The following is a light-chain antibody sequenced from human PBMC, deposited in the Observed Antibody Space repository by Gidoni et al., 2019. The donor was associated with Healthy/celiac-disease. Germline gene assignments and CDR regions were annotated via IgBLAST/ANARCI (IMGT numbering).Light chain of an antibody. J-gene: IGLJ2*01. V-gene: IGLV2-14*01. CDR2: EVS. CDR1: SSDVGGYNY. CDR3: SSYTSSSTVV. Sequence: QSALTQPASVSGSPGQSITISCPGTSSDVGGYNYVSWYQQHPGKAPKLMIYEVSNRPSGVSNRFSGSTSGNTASLTISGLQAEDEAYYYCSSYTSSSTVVFGGGTKLTVL.